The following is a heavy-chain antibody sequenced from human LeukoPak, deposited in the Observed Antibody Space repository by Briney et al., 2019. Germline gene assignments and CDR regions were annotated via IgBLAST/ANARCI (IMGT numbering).Heavy chain of an antibody. J-gene: IGHJ4*02. CDR1: GYTFTSYG. D-gene: IGHD1-1*01. Sequence: ASVKVSCKASGYTFTSYGISWVRQAPGQGLEWMGWISAYNGNTNYAQKLQGRVTMTTDTSTSTAYMELSSLRSDDTAVYYCATSAWGAGTPAFGYWGQGTLVSVSS. V-gene: IGHV1-18*01. CDR3: ATSAWGAGTPAFGY. CDR2: ISAYNGNT.